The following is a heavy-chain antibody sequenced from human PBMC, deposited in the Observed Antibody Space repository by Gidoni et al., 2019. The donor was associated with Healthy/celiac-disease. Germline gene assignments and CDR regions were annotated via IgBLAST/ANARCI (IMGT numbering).Heavy chain of an antibody. D-gene: IGHD3-10*01. CDR1: GFTFSSYD. Sequence: EVQLVESGGGLVQPGGSLRLSCAASGFTFSSYDMHWVRQATGKGLEWVSAIGTAGDPYYPGSVKGRFTISRENAKNSLYLQMNSLRAGDTAVYYCARGYGSGSYYNSFPFDYWGQGTLVTVSS. V-gene: IGHV3-13*05. J-gene: IGHJ4*02. CDR2: IGTAGDP. CDR3: ARGYGSGSYYNSFPFDY.